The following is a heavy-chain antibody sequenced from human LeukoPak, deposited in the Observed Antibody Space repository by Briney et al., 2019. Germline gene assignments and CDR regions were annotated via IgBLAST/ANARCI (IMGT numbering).Heavy chain of an antibody. D-gene: IGHD2-15*01. V-gene: IGHV4-39*07. CDR1: GVSISSSNSY. CDR3: ARVGLGWFDP. J-gene: IGHJ5*02. Sequence: SETLSLTCTVSGVSISSSNSYWGWIRQPPGKGLEWIGSIYYSGSTYYNPSLKSRVTISVDTSKNQFSLKLSSVTAADTAVYYCARVGLGWFDPWGQGTLVTVSS. CDR2: IYYSGST.